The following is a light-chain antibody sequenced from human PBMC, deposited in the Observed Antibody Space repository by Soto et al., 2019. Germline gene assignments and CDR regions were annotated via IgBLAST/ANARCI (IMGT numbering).Light chain of an antibody. CDR3: NSYSSTSFYV. CDR1: GSDIATFNY. CDR2: QVT. Sequence: QSVLAQPASMSGSPGQSITISCTGSGSDIATFNYVSWYQQYPGKAPKLLIYQVTSRASGVSHRFSGSKSGNTAALTISGLQPEAEAEYHCNSYSSTSFYVFGTGTNVTVL. J-gene: IGLJ1*01. V-gene: IGLV2-14*01.